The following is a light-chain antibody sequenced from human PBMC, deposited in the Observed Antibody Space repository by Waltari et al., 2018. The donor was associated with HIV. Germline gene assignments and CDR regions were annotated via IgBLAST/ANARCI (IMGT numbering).Light chain of an antibody. J-gene: IGLJ2*01. Sequence: QSALIHPASVSGSPGQSITIPSTGTSSEVGSIIYVSWYQQHPAKAPKLLIFDVSNRPSCVSNRFAGSTSGDTASLTISGLQTEDEAYYYCSSYTRTSTLVAFGGGTKVTVL. CDR3: SSYTRTSTLVA. V-gene: IGLV2-14*01. CDR2: DVS. CDR1: SSEVGSIIY.